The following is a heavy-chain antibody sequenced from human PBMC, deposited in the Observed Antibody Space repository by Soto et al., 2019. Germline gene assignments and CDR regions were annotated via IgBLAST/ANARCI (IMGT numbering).Heavy chain of an antibody. V-gene: IGHV1-18*01. CDR3: ARVPLEAYCGGDCYSDYYYYGMDV. Sequence: ASVKVSCKASGYTFTSYGISWVRQAPGQGLEWMGWISAYNGNTNYAQKLQGRVTMTTDTSTSTAHMELRSLRSDDTAVYYCARVPLEAYCGGDCYSDYYYYGMDVWGQGTTVTVSS. CDR2: ISAYNGNT. CDR1: GYTFTSYG. D-gene: IGHD2-21*02. J-gene: IGHJ6*02.